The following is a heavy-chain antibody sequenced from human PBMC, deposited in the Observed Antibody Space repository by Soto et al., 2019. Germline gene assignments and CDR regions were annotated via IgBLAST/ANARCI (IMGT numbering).Heavy chain of an antibody. V-gene: IGHV3-74*01. Sequence: GGSLRLSCAASGFPFSRDWMHWFRQAPGKGLVWVSRIDSGGRTTTYADSVKGRFTISRDNTKNTLYLQMNGLRAEDTALYYCARWFTYGNFDYFDYWGQGTQVTVSS. CDR1: GFPFSRDW. CDR2: IDSGGRTT. D-gene: IGHD3-10*01. CDR3: ARWFTYGNFDYFDY. J-gene: IGHJ4*02.